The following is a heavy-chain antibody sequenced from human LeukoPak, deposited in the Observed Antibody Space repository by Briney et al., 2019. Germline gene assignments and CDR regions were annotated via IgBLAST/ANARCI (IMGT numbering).Heavy chain of an antibody. J-gene: IGHJ4*02. V-gene: IGHV4-39*01. CDR2: IYYSGST. CDR3: ATTRPDSGWYDY. Sequence: SQTLSLTCTVSGGSISSGSYYWGWIRQPPGKGLEWIGSIYYSGSTYYNPSLKSRVTISVDTSKNQFSLKLSSVTAADTAVYYCATTRPDSGWYDYWGQGILVTVSS. D-gene: IGHD6-19*01. CDR1: GGSISSGSYY.